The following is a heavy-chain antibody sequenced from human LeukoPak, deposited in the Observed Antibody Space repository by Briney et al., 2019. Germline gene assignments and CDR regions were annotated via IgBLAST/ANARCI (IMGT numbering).Heavy chain of an antibody. V-gene: IGHV1-2*02. CDR2: INPNSGGT. CDR1: GYTFTGYY. D-gene: IGHD5-12*01. J-gene: IGHJ4*02. Sequence: ASVKVSRKASGYTFTGYYMHWVRQAPGQGLEWMGWINPNSGGTNYAQKFQGRVTMTRDTSISTAYMELSRLRSDDTAVYYCARDFAAYSGYEYWGQGTLVTVSS. CDR3: ARDFAAYSGYEY.